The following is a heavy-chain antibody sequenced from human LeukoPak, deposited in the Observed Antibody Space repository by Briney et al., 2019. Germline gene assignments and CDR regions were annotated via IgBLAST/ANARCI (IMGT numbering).Heavy chain of an antibody. D-gene: IGHD3-22*01. CDR3: AKSSYYDTSGFYREYYFDY. CDR2: KSSSGGST. V-gene: IGHV3-23*01. J-gene: IGHJ4*02. Sequence: TGGSLRLSCAASGFTLGNYAMSWVRQAPGKGLEWVSSKSSSGGSTYYADSVKGRFTFSRDNPKNTLYLQMNSLRAEDTAVYYCAKSSYYDTSGFYREYYFDYWGQGTLVTVSS. CDR1: GFTLGNYA.